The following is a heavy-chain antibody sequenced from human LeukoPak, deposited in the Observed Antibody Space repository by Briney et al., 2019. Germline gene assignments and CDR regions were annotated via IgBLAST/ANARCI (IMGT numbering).Heavy chain of an antibody. CDR1: GFTFSSYG. CDR2: ISYDGSNK. Sequence: GGSLRLSCAASGFTFSSYGMHWVRQAPGKGLEWVAVISYDGSNKYYADSVKGRFTISRDNSKNTLYLQMNSLRAEDTAVYYCAKDHFPGDVDIVATIDCWFEYYYYGMDVWGQGTTVTVSS. CDR3: AKDHFPGDVDIVATIDCWFEYYYYGMDV. J-gene: IGHJ6*02. D-gene: IGHD5-12*01. V-gene: IGHV3-30*18.